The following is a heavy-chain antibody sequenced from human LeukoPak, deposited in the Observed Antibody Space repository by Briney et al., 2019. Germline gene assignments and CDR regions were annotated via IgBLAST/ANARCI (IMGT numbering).Heavy chain of an antibody. CDR1: GGSISSSNW. J-gene: IGHJ5*02. V-gene: IGHV4-4*02. D-gene: IGHD3-22*01. Sequence: SGTLSLTCAVSGGSISSSNWWSWVRQPPGKGLEWIGEIYHSGSTNCNPSLKSRVTISVDKSKNQFSLKLSSVTAADTAVYYCARLTGQYYYDSSGYKASTWFDPWGQGTLVTVSS. CDR3: ARLTGQYYYDSSGYKASTWFDP. CDR2: IYHSGST.